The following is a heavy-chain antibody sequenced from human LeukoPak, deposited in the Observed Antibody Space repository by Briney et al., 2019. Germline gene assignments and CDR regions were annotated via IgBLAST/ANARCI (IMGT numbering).Heavy chain of an antibody. CDR3: ARVESSSWGLNYYYYYMDV. V-gene: IGHV4-59*01. CDR2: IYYGGST. Sequence: PSETLSLTCTVSGGSISSYYWSWIRQPPGKGLEWIGYIYYGGSTNYNPSLKSRVTISVDTSKNRFSLKLSSVTAADTAVYYCARVESSSWGLNYYYYYMDVWGKGTTVTVSS. CDR1: GGSISSYY. J-gene: IGHJ6*03. D-gene: IGHD6-13*01.